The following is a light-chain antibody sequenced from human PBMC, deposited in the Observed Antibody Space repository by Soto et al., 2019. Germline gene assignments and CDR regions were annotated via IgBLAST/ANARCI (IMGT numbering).Light chain of an antibody. V-gene: IGKV1-39*01. Sequence: DIPMTQSPSSLSASVGDRVTITCRASQSVRTYLNWYQQKSGKAPNLLLYGASTLQSGVPPRFSGSGSGTDFTLTINGLQPEDFATYYCQQSYSTPPWTFGQGTKVEI. CDR2: GAS. CDR3: QQSYSTPPWT. CDR1: QSVRTY. J-gene: IGKJ1*01.